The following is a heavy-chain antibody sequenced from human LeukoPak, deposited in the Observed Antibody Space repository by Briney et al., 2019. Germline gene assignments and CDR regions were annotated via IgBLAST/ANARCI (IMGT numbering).Heavy chain of an antibody. V-gene: IGHV1-8*01. Sequence: GASVKVSCKASGYTFTSYDINWVRQATGQGLEWMGWMNPNSGNTGYAQKFQGRVTMTRDTSISTAYMELSRLRSDDTAVYYCARDPGMIVVVTEYNWFDPWGQGTLVTVSS. D-gene: IGHD3-22*01. J-gene: IGHJ5*02. CDR2: MNPNSGNT. CDR1: GYTFTSYD. CDR3: ARDPGMIVVVTEYNWFDP.